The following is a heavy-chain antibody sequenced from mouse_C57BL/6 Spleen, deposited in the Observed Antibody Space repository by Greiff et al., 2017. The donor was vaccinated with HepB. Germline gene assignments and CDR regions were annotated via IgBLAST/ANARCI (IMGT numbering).Heavy chain of an antibody. CDR2: IDPSDSET. J-gene: IGHJ3*01. V-gene: IGHV1-52*01. CDR3: GYGSSSAWFAY. CDR1: GYTFTSYW. D-gene: IGHD1-1*01. Sequence: QVQLQQPGAELVRPGSSVKLSCKASGYTFTSYWMHWVKQRPIQGLEWIGNIDPSDSETHYNQKFKDKATLTVDKSSSTAYMQLSSLTSEDPAVYYCGYGSSSAWFAYWGQGTLVTVSA.